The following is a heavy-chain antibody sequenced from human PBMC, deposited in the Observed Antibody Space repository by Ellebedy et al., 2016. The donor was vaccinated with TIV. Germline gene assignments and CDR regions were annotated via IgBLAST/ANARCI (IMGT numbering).Heavy chain of an antibody. Sequence: SETLSLTXTVSGDSISRDYWSWIRQPPGKGLEWLGFIDNTGRTNYNPSLKSRVTISLDTSKKKFSLRLSSVIAADTAVYFCARDRMYYYDSSGSYQYYGMDVWGQGTTVTVSS. CDR3: ARDRMYYYDSSGSYQYYGMDV. V-gene: IGHV4-59*01. CDR1: GDSISRDY. CDR2: IDNTGRT. J-gene: IGHJ6*02. D-gene: IGHD3-22*01.